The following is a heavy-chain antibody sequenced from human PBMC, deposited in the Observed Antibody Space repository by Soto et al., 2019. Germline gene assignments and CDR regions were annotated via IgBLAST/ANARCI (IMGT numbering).Heavy chain of an antibody. V-gene: IGHV3-30*18. CDR3: AKESFSYCSSTSCPLDY. J-gene: IGHJ4*02. CDR1: GFTFSSYG. Sequence: GGSLRLSCAASGFTFSSYGMHWVRQAPGKGLEWVAVISYDGSNKYYADSVKGRFTISRDNSENTLYLQMNSLRAEDTAVYYCAKESFSYCSSTSCPLDYWGQGTLVTVSS. CDR2: ISYDGSNK. D-gene: IGHD2-2*01.